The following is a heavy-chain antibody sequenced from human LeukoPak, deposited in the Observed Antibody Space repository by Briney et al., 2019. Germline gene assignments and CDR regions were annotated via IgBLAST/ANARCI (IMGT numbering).Heavy chain of an antibody. Sequence: PSQTLSLTCTVSGGSISSGGYYWSWIRQHPGRGLEWIGYIYYSGSTYYNPSLKSRVTISVDTSKNQFSLKLSSVTAADPAVYYCRQSHSRGWGGDYWGQGTLVTVSS. CDR3: RQSHSRGWGGDY. D-gene: IGHD6-19*01. J-gene: IGHJ4*02. CDR2: IYYSGST. V-gene: IGHV4-31*03. CDR1: GGSISSGGYY.